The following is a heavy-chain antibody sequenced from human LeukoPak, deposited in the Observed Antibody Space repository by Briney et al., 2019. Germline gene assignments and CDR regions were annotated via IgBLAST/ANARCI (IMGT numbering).Heavy chain of an antibody. CDR1: GFTFSSYA. CDR3: TRSGYRHPYHFDS. V-gene: IGHV3-53*01. D-gene: IGHD3-22*01. Sequence: SGGSLRLSCAASGFTFSSYAMHWVRQAPGKGLEWVSVLYTGGGTDHADSVKGRFTISRDNSKNTLSLQMNSLRVEDTAIYYCTRSGYRHPYHFDSWGQGTLVTVSS. CDR2: LYTGGGT. J-gene: IGHJ4*02.